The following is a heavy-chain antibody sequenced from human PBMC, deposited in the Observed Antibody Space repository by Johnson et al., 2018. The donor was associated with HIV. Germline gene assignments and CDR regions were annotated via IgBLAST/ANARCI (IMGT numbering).Heavy chain of an antibody. CDR2: ISYDGTDK. J-gene: IGHJ3*02. Sequence: QMLLVEYGGGVVQPGRSLRLSCAASGFTFSNYAMHWVRQAPGRGLEWVAVISYDGTDKYYADSVRGRFTISRDNSKNPLYLQMNSLRAEDTAVYYCAKMTTVTPLLRFDAFHIWGQGTMVTVSS. V-gene: IGHV3-30*04. CDR3: AKMTTVTPLLRFDAFHI. D-gene: IGHD4-11*01. CDR1: GFTFSNYA.